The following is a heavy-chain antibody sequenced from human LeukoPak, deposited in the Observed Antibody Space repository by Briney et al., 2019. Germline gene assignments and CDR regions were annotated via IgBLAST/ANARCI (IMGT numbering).Heavy chain of an antibody. V-gene: IGHV1-8*01. CDR2: VSPNSGNT. D-gene: IGHD7-27*01. CDR1: GYTFTSYD. J-gene: IGHJ4*02. Sequence: ASVKVSCKASGYTFTSYDINWVRQATGQGPEWMGWVSPNSGNTGYAQKFQGRVTMTRSTSMSTAYMELSSLRSEDTAVYYCARGPPNWGYDYWGQGTLVTVSS. CDR3: ARGPPNWGYDY.